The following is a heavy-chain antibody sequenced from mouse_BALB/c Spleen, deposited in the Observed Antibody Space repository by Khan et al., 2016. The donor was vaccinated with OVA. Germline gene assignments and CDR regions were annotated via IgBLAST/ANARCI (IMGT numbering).Heavy chain of an antibody. V-gene: IGHV1-12*01. CDR3: ARGGGGWYIDV. J-gene: IGHJ1*01. CDR2: IYPGNGDT. Sequence: LQQPGAELVKPGASVKMSCKASGYTFTSYNMHWVKQTPGQGLEWIGAIYPGNGDTSYNQKFKGKATLTADKSSSTAYMQLSSLTSEDSAVFFWARGGGGWYIDVWGAGTTVTVSS. CDR1: GYTFTSYN.